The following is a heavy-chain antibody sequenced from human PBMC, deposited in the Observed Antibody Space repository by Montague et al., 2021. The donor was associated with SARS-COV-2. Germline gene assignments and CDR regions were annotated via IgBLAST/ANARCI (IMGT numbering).Heavy chain of an antibody. J-gene: IGHJ4*02. CDR2: INHRCTS. V-gene: IGHV4-34*01. Sequence: SETLSLTCAVYGGSFSVYFWTWIRQPPGNGPAWIWEINHRCTSTYTLSLNPRALLTVATFKSQLSLTLTSVSAADTAVYYCTTQEDPSGRIPAPMDFWGQGTLLTLSS. CDR3: TTQEDPSGRIPAPMDF. D-gene: IGHD6-19*01. CDR1: GGSFSVYF.